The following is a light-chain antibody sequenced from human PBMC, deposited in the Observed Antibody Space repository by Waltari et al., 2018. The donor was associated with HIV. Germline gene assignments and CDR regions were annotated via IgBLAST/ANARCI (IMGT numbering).Light chain of an antibody. CDR2: YDS. CDR3: EVWDETRNRVV. Sequence: YVLTQPPSVSVAQGNTATITREGDRIGPQTVHLYQQKSGQAPQLIIYYDSDRPSGIPERFSGSNSGSAATLTISMVEDGDEADYYCEVWDETRNRVVFGGGTKLFAL. J-gene: IGLJ2*01. V-gene: IGLV3-21*04. CDR1: RIGPQT.